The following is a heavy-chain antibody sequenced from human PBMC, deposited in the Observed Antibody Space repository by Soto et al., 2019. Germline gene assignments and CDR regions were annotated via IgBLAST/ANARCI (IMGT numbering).Heavy chain of an antibody. CDR2: TSGGDGST. CDR3: AKDRASGSDYTVDY. Sequence: EVQLLESGGGLVQPGGSLRLSCAASGFTFSIYAMSWVRQAPGKGLEWVSGTSGGDGSTYYADSVKGRFTISRDNSKNTLYLQMNSLRAEDTAVYYCAKDRASGSDYTVDYWGQGTLVTVSS. V-gene: IGHV3-23*01. D-gene: IGHD1-26*01. J-gene: IGHJ4*02. CDR1: GFTFSIYA.